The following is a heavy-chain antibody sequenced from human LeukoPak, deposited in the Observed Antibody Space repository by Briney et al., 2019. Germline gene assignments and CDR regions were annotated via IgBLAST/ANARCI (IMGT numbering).Heavy chain of an antibody. CDR3: ARDQRNCSSTSCYRWFDP. CDR2: TYYRSKWYN. Sequence: SQTLSLTCAISGDSVSSNSAAWNWVRQSPSRGLEWLGRTYYRSKWYNDYAVSVKSRITINPDTSKNQFSLQLNSVTPEDTAVYYCARDQRNCSSTSCYRWFDPWGQGTLVTVSS. V-gene: IGHV6-1*01. D-gene: IGHD2-2*02. CDR1: GDSVSSNSAA. J-gene: IGHJ5*02.